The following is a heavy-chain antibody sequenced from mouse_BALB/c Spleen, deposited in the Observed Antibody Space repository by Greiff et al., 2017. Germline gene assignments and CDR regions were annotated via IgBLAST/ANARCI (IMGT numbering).Heavy chain of an antibody. CDR3: AREGLWSHAMDY. CDR2: IWAGGST. Sequence: QVQLKESGPGLVAPSQRLSITCTVSGFSLTSYGVHWVRQPPGKGLEWLGVIWAGGSTNYNSALMSRLSISKDNSKSQVFLKMNSLQTDDTAMYYCAREGLWSHAMDYWGQGTSVTVSS. D-gene: IGHD1-1*02. CDR1: GFSLTSYG. V-gene: IGHV2-9*02. J-gene: IGHJ4*01.